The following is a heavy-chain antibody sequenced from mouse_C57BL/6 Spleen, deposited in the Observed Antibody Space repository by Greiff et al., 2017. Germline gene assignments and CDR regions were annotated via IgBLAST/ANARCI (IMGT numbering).Heavy chain of an antibody. CDR3: ARAKLGRYAMDY. CDR2: INYDGSST. D-gene: IGHD4-1*01. J-gene: IGHJ4*01. CDR1: GFTFSDYY. Sequence: EVMLVESEGGLVQPGSSMKLSCTASGFTFSDYYMAWVRQVPEKGLEWVANINYDGSSTYYLDSLKSRFIISRDNAKNILYLQMSSLKSEYTATYYCARAKLGRYAMDYWGQGTSVTVSS. V-gene: IGHV5-16*01.